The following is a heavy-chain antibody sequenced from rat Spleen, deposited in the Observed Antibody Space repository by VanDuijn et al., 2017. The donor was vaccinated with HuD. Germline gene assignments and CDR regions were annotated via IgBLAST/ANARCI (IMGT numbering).Heavy chain of an antibody. CDR2: ISETGGSI. CDR1: GFTFSDYY. J-gene: IGHJ3*01. Sequence: EVQLVESDGGLVQPGRSLKLSCAASGFTFSDYYMAWVRQAPTKGLEWVASISETGGSIYYPDSVKGRFTISRDNAQNTLYLQMNSLRSEDTATYYCTRERGSGFDYWGQGTLVTVSS. V-gene: IGHV5-20*01. D-gene: IGHD4-1*01. CDR3: TRERGSGFDY.